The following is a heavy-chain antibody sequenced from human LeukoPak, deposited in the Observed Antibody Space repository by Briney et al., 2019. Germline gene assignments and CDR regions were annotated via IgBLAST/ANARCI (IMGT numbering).Heavy chain of an antibody. V-gene: IGHV4-59*08. D-gene: IGHD1-26*01. Sequence: TSETLSLTCTVSGGSISSYYWSWIRQPPGKGLEWIGYIYYSGSTNYNPSLKSRVTISVDTPKNQFSLKLSSVTAADTAVYYCAIGSGSYHDYWGQGTLVTVSS. CDR3: AIGSGSYHDY. CDR2: IYYSGST. J-gene: IGHJ4*02. CDR1: GGSISSYY.